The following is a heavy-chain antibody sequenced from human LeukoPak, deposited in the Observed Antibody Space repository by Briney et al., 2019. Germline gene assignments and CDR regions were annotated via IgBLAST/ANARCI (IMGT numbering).Heavy chain of an antibody. J-gene: IGHJ3*02. CDR1: GYTFTSYY. Sequence: ASVKVSCKASGYTFTSYYMHWVRQAPRQGLEWMGIINPSGGSTSYAQKFQGRVTMTRDTSTSTVYTELSSLRSEDTAVYYCARGDEFDAFDIWGQGTMVTVSS. V-gene: IGHV1-46*01. CDR2: INPSGGST. CDR3: ARGDEFDAFDI.